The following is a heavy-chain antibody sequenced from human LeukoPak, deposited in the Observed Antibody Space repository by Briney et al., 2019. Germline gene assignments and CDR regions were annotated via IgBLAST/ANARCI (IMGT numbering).Heavy chain of an antibody. V-gene: IGHV3-23*01. D-gene: IGHD4-17*01. CDR1: GFTFSNYA. Sequence: GGSLRLSCAASGFTFSNYAMIWVRQTPGKGLEWVSAIRGSGGSTFYADSVKGRFTISRDNSKNTLYLQMNSLRAEDTAVYFCARDPNGDYIGAFDFRGQGTMVTVSS. J-gene: IGHJ3*01. CDR2: IRGSGGST. CDR3: ARDPNGDYIGAFDF.